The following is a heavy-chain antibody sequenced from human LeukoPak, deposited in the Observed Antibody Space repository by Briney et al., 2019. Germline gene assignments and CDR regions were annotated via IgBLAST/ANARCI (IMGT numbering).Heavy chain of an antibody. D-gene: IGHD3-3*01. Sequence: PSQTLSLTCSASGGSVSSSTYYWGRIRQPPGKGLEWIGTIYYSGSTYYNPSLKSRVTISIDTSKNQFSLKLTSVTAADTAVYYCARELENTIFGVVSRWFDPWGQGALVTVSS. CDR1: GGSVSSSTYY. V-gene: IGHV4-39*07. CDR3: ARELENTIFGVVSRWFDP. CDR2: IYYSGST. J-gene: IGHJ5*02.